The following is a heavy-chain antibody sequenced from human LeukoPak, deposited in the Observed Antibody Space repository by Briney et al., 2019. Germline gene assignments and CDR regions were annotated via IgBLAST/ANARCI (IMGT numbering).Heavy chain of an antibody. CDR2: INSDGSST. CDR1: GFTFSSYA. CDR3: AREELLWFGELPRN. V-gene: IGHV3-74*01. Sequence: GGSLRLSCATSGFTFSSYAMSWVRQAPGKGLVWVSRINSDGSSTSYADSVKGRFTISRDNAKNTLYLQMNSLRAEETAVYYCAREELLWFGELPRNWGQGTLVTVSS. D-gene: IGHD3-10*01. J-gene: IGHJ4*02.